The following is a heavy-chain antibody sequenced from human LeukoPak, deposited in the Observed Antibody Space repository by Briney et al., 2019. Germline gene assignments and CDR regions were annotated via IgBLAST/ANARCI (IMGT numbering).Heavy chain of an antibody. V-gene: IGHV3-30*04. CDR3: ARDKGYSGYDRASAFDI. CDR1: GFTFSSYA. CDR2: ISYDGSNK. D-gene: IGHD5-12*01. Sequence: RSLRLSCAASGFTFSSYAMHWVRQAPGKGLEWVAVISYDGSNKYYADSVKGRFTISRDNSKNTLYLQMNSLRAEDTAVYYCARDKGYSGYDRASAFDIWGQGTMVTVSS. J-gene: IGHJ3*02.